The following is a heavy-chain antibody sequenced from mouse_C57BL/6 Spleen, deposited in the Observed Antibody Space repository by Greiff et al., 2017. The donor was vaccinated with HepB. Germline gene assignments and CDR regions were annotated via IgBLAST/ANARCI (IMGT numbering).Heavy chain of an antibody. CDR1: GFNIKDDY. J-gene: IGHJ2*01. V-gene: IGHV14-4*01. Sequence: EVQLQQSGAELVRPGASVKLSCTASGFNIKDDYMHWVKQRPEQGLEWIGWIDPENGDTEYASKFQGKATITADTSSNTAYLQLSSLTSEDTAVYYCTTRRGGYFDYWGQGTTLTVSS. CDR3: TTRRGGYFDY. CDR2: IDPENGDT.